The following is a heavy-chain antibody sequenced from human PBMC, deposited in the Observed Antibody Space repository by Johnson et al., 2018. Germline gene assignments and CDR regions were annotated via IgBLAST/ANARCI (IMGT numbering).Heavy chain of an antibody. J-gene: IGHJ3*02. CDR2: INSDGSST. CDR1: GFTFSSYW. CDR3: ARIGGYGDYVGAFDI. V-gene: IGHV3-74*01. Sequence: VQLQESGGGLVQXGGSLRLXCAASGFTFSSYWMHWVRQAPGKGLVWVSRINSDGSSTSYADSVKGRFTISRDNAKNTLYLQMNSLRAEDTAVYYCARIGGYGDYVGAFDIWGQGTMVTVSS. D-gene: IGHD4-17*01.